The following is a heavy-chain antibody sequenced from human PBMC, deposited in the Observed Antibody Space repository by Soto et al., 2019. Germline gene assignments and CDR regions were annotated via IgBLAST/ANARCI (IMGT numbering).Heavy chain of an antibody. CDR2: ISTDASST. V-gene: IGHV3-74*01. Sequence: VQLVESGGGLVQPGGSLRLSCAASGFTFSSYWMHWVRQAPGKGLVWVSSISTDASSTSYADPVKGRFTISRDNAKNTLYLQMNSVRPEDTAVYYCARLPNKSPQNWGQGTLVIVSP. CDR1: GFTFSSYW. CDR3: ARLPNKSPQN. J-gene: IGHJ1*01.